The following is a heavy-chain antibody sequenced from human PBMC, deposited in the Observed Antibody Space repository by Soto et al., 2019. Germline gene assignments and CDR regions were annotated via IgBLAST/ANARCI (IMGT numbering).Heavy chain of an antibody. CDR3: ATRLYDILTGYYLDGFDY. CDR1: GYTLTELS. CDR2: FDPEDGET. Sequence: ASVKVSCKVSGYTLTELSMHWVRQAPGKGLEWMGGFDPEDGETIYAQKFQGRVTMTEDTSTDTAYMELSSLRSEDTAVYHCATRLYDILTGYYLDGFDYWGQGTLVTVSS. J-gene: IGHJ4*02. V-gene: IGHV1-24*01. D-gene: IGHD3-9*01.